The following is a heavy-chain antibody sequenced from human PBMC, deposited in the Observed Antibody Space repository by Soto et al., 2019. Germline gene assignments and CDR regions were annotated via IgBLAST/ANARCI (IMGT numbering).Heavy chain of an antibody. D-gene: IGHD3-10*01. CDR1: GGSISSGGYY. V-gene: IGHV4-31*01. J-gene: IGHJ6*02. CDR3: ARELRFGEDYYGMDV. CDR2: IYYSGST. Sequence: QVQLQESGPGLVKPSQTLSLTCTVSGGSISSGGYYWSWIRQHPGKGLEWIGYIYYSGSTYYNPSLQRPVTLSVDTSKTQSSLKLSSVTAADTAVYYCARELRFGEDYYGMDVWGQGTTVTVSS.